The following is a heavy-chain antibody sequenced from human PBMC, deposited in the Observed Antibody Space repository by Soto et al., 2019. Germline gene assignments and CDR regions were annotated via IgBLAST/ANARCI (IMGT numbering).Heavy chain of an antibody. V-gene: IGHV3-30*18. Sequence: QVQLVESGGGVVQPGRSLRLSCAASGFTFSSYGMHWVRQAPGKGLEWVAVISYDGSNKYYADSVEGRFTISRDNSKNTLYLQMNSLRAEDTAVYYCAKDGLRFLEWLSYFDYWGQGTLVTVSS. CDR1: GFTFSSYG. CDR2: ISYDGSNK. J-gene: IGHJ4*02. D-gene: IGHD3-3*01. CDR3: AKDGLRFLEWLSYFDY.